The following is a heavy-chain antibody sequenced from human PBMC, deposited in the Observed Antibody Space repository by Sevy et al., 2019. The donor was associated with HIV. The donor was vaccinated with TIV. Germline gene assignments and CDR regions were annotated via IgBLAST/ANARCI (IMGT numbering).Heavy chain of an antibody. J-gene: IGHJ4*02. CDR1: GGSISSYY. CDR3: ARSSLAYCSSTSCSIFDY. CDR2: IYYSGST. V-gene: IGHV4-59*01. Sequence: SETLSLTCTVSGGSISSYYWSWIRQPPGKGLEWIGYIYYSGSTNYNPSLKSRVTISVDTSKNQFSLKLRPETAADTAVYYCARSSLAYCSSTSCSIFDYWGQGTLVTASS. D-gene: IGHD2-2*01.